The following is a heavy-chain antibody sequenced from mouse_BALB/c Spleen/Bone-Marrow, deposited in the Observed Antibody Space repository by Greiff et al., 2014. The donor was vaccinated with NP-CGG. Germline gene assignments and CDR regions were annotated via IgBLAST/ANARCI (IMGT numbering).Heavy chain of an antibody. CDR1: GFNIKDTY. Sequence: LVESGAELVKPGASVKLSCTASGFNIKDTYMHWVKQRPEQGLEWIGRIDPANGNTKYDPKFQGKATITADTSSNTAYLQLSSLTSEDTAVYYCAVYYYCISSFVYWGQGTLVTVSA. CDR2: IDPANGNT. CDR3: AVYYYCISSFVY. D-gene: IGHD1-1*01. V-gene: IGHV14-3*02. J-gene: IGHJ3*01.